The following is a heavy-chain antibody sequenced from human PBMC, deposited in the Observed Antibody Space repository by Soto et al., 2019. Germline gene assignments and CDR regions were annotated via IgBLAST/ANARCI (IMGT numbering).Heavy chain of an antibody. J-gene: IGHJ6*02. CDR1: GFTFSSYG. CDR2: IWYDGSNK. D-gene: IGHD2-2*01. V-gene: IGHV3-33*01. CDR3: ARVQSGYCSSTSCRYYYYGMDV. Sequence: GGSLRLSCAASGFTFSSYGMHWVRQAPGKGLEWVAVIWYDGSNKYYADSVKGRFTISRDNSKNTLYLQMNSLRAEDTAVYYCARVQSGYCSSTSCRYYYYGMDVWGQGTTVTVSS.